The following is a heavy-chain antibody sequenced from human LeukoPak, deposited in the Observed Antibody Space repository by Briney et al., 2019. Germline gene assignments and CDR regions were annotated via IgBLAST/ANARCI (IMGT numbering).Heavy chain of an antibody. V-gene: IGHV4-39*01. CDR2: IYYSGST. CDR3: ARRSYYDFPFAY. CDR1: GGSISSGSYY. Sequence: SETLSLTCTVSGGSISSGSYYWGWIRQPPGKGLEWIGSIYYSGSTYYNPSLKSRVTISVDTSKNQFSLKLSSVTAADPAVYYCARRSYYDFPFAYWGQGTLVTVSS. D-gene: IGHD3-3*01. J-gene: IGHJ4*02.